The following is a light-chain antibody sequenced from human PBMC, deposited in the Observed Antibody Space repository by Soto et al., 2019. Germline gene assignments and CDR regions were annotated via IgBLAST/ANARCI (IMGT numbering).Light chain of an antibody. Sequence: EIVLTQSPGTLSLSPGERATLSCRASQSVSSSYLAWYQQKPGQAPRLLIYGASSRATGIPDRFSGSGSGTDFTLIISRLEPEDFAVYSCQQYGSSPNTFGQGTKLEIK. CDR2: GAS. J-gene: IGKJ2*01. V-gene: IGKV3-20*01. CDR3: QQYGSSPNT. CDR1: QSVSSSY.